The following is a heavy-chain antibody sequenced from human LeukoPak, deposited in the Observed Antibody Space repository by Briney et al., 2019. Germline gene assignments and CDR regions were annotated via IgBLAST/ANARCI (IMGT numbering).Heavy chain of an antibody. Sequence: SETLSLTCAVYGGSFSGYYRSWIRQPPGKGLEWIGEINHSGSTNYNPSLKSRVTISVDTSKNQFSLKLSSVTAADTAVYYCARGGGYCSSTSCSRHYYFDYWGQGTLVTVSS. CDR3: ARGGGYCSSTSCSRHYYFDY. CDR1: GGSFSGYY. J-gene: IGHJ4*02. V-gene: IGHV4-34*01. D-gene: IGHD2-2*01. CDR2: INHSGST.